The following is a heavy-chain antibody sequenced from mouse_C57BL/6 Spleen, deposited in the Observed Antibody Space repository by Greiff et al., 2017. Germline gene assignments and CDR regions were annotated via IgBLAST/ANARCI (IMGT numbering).Heavy chain of an antibody. D-gene: IGHD1-1*01. Sequence: QVQLQQPGAELVKPGASVKLSCKASGYTFTSYWMHWVKQRPGQGLEWIGMIHPNSGSTNYNEKFKGKATLTVDKASSTPYMQLSSLTSEDSAVNYCARTTVVEGALDYWCQGTTLTVSS. CDR1: GYTFTSYW. CDR2: IHPNSGST. V-gene: IGHV1-64*01. J-gene: IGHJ2*01. CDR3: ARTTVVEGALDY.